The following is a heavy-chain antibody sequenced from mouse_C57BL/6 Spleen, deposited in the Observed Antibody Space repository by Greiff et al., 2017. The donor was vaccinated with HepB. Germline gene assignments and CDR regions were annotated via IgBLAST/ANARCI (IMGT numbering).Heavy chain of an antibody. D-gene: IGHD1-1*01. J-gene: IGHJ3*01. CDR2: IYPGDGDT. CDR3: GREKEVLRSFAY. Sequence: QVQLQQSGAELVKPGASVKISCKASGYAFSSYWMNWVKQRPGKGLEWIGQIYPGDGDTNYNGKFKGKATLTADKSSSTAYMQLSSLTAEDSAVYFCGREKEVLRSFAYWGQGTLVTVSA. CDR1: GYAFSSYW. V-gene: IGHV1-80*01.